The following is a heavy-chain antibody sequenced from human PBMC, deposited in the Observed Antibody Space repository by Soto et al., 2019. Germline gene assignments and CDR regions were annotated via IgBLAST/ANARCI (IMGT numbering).Heavy chain of an antibody. CDR3: ARGSGSYYGYYYYYGMDV. CDR1: GYTFTGYY. D-gene: IGHD1-26*01. CDR2: INPNSGGT. V-gene: IGHV1-2*04. J-gene: IGHJ6*02. Sequence: ASVKVSCKASGYTFTGYYMHWVRQAPGQGLEWMGWINPNSGGTNYAQKFQGWVTMTRDTSISTAYMELSRLRSDDTAVYYCARGSGSYYGYYYYYGMDVWGQGTTVTVSS.